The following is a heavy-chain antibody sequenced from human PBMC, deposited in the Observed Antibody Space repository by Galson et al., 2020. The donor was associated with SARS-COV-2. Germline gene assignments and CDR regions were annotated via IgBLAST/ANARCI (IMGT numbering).Heavy chain of an antibody. CDR2: IYSGGST. V-gene: IGHV3-53*04. CDR1: GFTVSSNY. CDR3: AREVYGMDV. J-gene: IGHJ6*02. Sequence: GESLKISCAASGFTVSSNYMSWVRQAPGKGLEWVSVIYSGGSTYYADSVKGRFTISRHNSKNTLYLQMNSLRAEDTAVYYCAREVYGMDVWGQGTTVTVSS.